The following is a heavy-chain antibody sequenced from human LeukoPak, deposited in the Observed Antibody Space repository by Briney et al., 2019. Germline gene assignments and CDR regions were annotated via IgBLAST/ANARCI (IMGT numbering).Heavy chain of an antibody. CDR2: IHPSGRL. D-gene: IGHD3-22*01. J-gene: IGHJ4*02. V-gene: IGHV4-31*03. Sequence: PSETLFLTCTVSGAFFSSGDQYWNLIRQTPREGLEWIGSIHPSGRLYNNPSLESRVTISIDTSKNQFSLNLNSVTAADTAVYFCSRGLDSRKLGYWGQGTLVTVSS. CDR3: SRGLDSRKLGY. CDR1: GAFFSSGDQY.